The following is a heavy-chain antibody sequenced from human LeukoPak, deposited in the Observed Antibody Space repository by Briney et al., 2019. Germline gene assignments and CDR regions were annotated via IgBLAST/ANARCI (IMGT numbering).Heavy chain of an antibody. Sequence: GGTLRLSCAASGFTFSSYGMSWVRQAPGKGLEWVSAISGSGGSTCYADSVKGRFTISRDNSKNTLYLQMNSLRAEDTAVYYCAKLTMVRGVSFDYWGQGTLVTVSS. CDR1: GFTFSSYG. V-gene: IGHV3-23*01. J-gene: IGHJ4*02. CDR3: AKLTMVRGVSFDY. D-gene: IGHD3-10*01. CDR2: ISGSGGST.